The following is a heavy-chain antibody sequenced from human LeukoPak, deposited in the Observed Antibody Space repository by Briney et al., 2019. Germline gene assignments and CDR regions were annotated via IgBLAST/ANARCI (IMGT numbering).Heavy chain of an antibody. CDR3: ARLAGYNYDGDY. CDR2: IFYTGST. J-gene: IGHJ4*02. D-gene: IGHD5-24*01. V-gene: IGHV4-59*08. CDR1: GGSISSYY. Sequence: SETLSLTCTVSGGSISSYYWSWIRQPPGKGLEWLGYIFYTGSTIYNPSLKNRVTILLDTSKNQFSLKLSSVTAADTAVYYCARLAGYNYDGDYWGQGTLVTVSS.